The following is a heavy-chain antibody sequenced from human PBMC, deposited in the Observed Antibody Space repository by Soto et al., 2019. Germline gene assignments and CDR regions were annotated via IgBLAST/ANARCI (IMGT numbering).Heavy chain of an antibody. CDR1: GFTFGDYA. J-gene: IGHJ4*02. Sequence: PGGSLRLSCTASGFTFGDYAMSWFRQAPGKGLEWVGFIRSKAYGGTTEYAASVKGRFTISRDDSKSIAYLQMNSLKTEDTAVYYCTTGITMIANYSWGQGTLVTVSS. CDR3: TTGITMIANYS. V-gene: IGHV3-49*03. CDR2: IRSKAYGGTT. D-gene: IGHD3-22*01.